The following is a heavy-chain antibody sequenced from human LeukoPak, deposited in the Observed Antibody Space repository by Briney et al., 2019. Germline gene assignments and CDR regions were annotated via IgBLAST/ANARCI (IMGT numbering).Heavy chain of an antibody. J-gene: IGHJ4*02. V-gene: IGHV3-30-3*01. CDR2: ISYDGSNK. D-gene: IGHD6-19*01. CDR1: GFIFSSYA. CDR3: ARPYSSGWYGDIDY. Sequence: RAGGSLRLSCAASGFIFSSYAMHWVRQAPGKGLEWVAVISYDGSNKYYADSVKGRFTISRDNSKNTLYVQMNSLRAEDTAVYYCARPYSSGWYGDIDYWGQGTLVTVSS.